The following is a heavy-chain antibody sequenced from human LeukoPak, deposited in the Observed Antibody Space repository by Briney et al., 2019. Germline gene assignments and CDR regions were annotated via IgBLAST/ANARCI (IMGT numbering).Heavy chain of an antibody. V-gene: IGHV3-23*01. D-gene: IGHD3-10*01. J-gene: IGHJ4*02. Sequence: GGSLRLSCAASGFTFSSYAMSWVRQAPGKGLEWVSAISGSGGSTYYADSVKGRFTISRDNSKNTLYLQMNSLRAEDTAVYYCAKGARLLWFGELLVAPNGYWGQGTLVTVSS. CDR1: GFTFSSYA. CDR2: ISGSGGST. CDR3: AKGARLLWFGELLVAPNGY.